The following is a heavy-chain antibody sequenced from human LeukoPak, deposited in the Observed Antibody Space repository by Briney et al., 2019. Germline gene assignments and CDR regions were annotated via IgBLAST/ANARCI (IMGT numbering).Heavy chain of an antibody. J-gene: IGHJ4*02. CDR1: GDSIYNYY. D-gene: IGHD1-7*01. V-gene: IGHV4-59*01. CDR3: AREVERGNYADYFDF. Sequence: SEILSLTCTVSGDSIYNYYWSWIRQPPGKRLEWIGYIYHSGSTKYNPSLKSRVTILVDTSKNQFSLKLNSVTAADTAVYYCAREVERGNYADYFDFWGQGTLVTVSS. CDR2: IYHSGST.